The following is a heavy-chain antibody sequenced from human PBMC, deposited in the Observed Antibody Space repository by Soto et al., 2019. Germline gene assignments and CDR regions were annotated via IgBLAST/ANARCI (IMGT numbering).Heavy chain of an antibody. CDR1: GFTFNTYS. CDR3: ASFARGSGGDY. CDR2: ITEDGSDK. J-gene: IGHJ4*02. V-gene: IGHV3-7*01. Sequence: GGSLRLSXAASGFTFNTYSMRWVRQAPGKGLEWVANITEDGSDKYYVDSVKGRFTISRDNSKNILYLQMNSLGAGDTAVYYFASFARGSGGDYWGQGTLVTVSS. D-gene: IGHD1-26*01.